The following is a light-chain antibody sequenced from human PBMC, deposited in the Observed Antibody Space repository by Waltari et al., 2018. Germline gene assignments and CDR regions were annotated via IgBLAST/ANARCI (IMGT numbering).Light chain of an antibody. Sequence: SYELTQPPSMPVSPGQTARITCSRDALHKNHAYWYQQKPGQAPVLVIPKANEGPSGSPDRFSGSSSGTTVTLTISRVQAEDEAHYYCQSAGRSGTLFGGGTKLTVL. CDR3: QSAGRSGTL. CDR2: KAN. J-gene: IGLJ2*01. CDR1: ALHKNH. V-gene: IGLV3-25*03.